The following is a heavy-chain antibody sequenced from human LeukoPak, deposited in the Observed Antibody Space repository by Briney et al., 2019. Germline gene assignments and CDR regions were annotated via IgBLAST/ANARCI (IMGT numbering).Heavy chain of an antibody. CDR2: ISGHNGNT. V-gene: IGHV1-18*04. D-gene: IGHD1-14*01. J-gene: IGHJ4*02. CDR1: GYTFTGYY. CDR3: ARDGVAGGYFDY. Sequence: ASAKVSCKASGYTFTGYYIHWVRQAPGQGLEWMGWISGHNGNTNYAQNFQGRVTMTTDTPTSTAYMEVRSLRSDDTAVYYCARDGVAGGYFDYWGQGNLVTVSS.